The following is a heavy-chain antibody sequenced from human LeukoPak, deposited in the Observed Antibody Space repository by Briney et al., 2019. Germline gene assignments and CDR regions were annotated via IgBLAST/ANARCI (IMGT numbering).Heavy chain of an antibody. V-gene: IGHV3-30-3*01. D-gene: IGHD4-17*01. J-gene: IGHJ4*02. CDR1: GFTFSSYS. CDR3: ARRYSGDSPLDY. CDR2: VSYDEITK. Sequence: GGSLRHSCAASGFTFSSYSMYWVRQAPGKGLEWVALVSYDEITKYYADSVKGRFTISRDNSKNTLYLQMNSLRVEDTAVYYCARRYSGDSPLDYWGQGTLVTVSS.